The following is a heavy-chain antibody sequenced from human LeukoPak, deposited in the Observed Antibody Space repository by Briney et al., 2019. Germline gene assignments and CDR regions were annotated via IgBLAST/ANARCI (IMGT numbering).Heavy chain of an antibody. Sequence: GASVKVSCKASGYTFTSYGISWVRQAPGQGLEWMGWISAYNGNTNYAQKFQGRVTMTRDTSISTAYMELSRLRSDDTAVYYCAREGGAFDIWGQGTMVTVSS. D-gene: IGHD3-16*01. V-gene: IGHV1-18*01. CDR1: GYTFTSYG. J-gene: IGHJ3*02. CDR3: AREGGAFDI. CDR2: ISAYNGNT.